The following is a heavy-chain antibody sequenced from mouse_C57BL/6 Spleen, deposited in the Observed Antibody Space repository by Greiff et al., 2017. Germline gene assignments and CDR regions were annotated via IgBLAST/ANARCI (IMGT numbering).Heavy chain of an antibody. CDR2: IYPGDGDT. CDR3: ARYGGALDY. D-gene: IGHD1-1*02. Sequence: QVQLKESGPELVKPGASVKISCKASGYAFSSSWMNWVKQRPGKGLEWIGRIYPGDGDTNYNGKFKGKATLTADKSSSTAYMQLSSLTSEDSAVYCCARYGGALDYWGQGTTLTVSS. V-gene: IGHV1-82*01. J-gene: IGHJ2*01. CDR1: GYAFSSSW.